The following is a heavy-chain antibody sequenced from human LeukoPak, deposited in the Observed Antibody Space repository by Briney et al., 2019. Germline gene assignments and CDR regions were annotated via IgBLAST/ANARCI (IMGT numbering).Heavy chain of an antibody. J-gene: IGHJ4*02. Sequence: GGSLRLSCAASGFTFSSYAMSWVRQAPGKGLEWVSAISGSASTTYYADSVKGRFTISRDNSKNTLYLQMNSLRAEDTAVYYCAKDKQDDFWSGYYTWGQGTLVTVSS. CDR3: AKDKQDDFWSGYYT. V-gene: IGHV3-23*01. CDR1: GFTFSSYA. CDR2: ISGSASTT. D-gene: IGHD3-3*01.